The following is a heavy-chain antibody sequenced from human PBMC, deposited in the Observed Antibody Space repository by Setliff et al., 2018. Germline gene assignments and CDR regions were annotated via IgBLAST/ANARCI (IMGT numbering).Heavy chain of an antibody. CDR3: ARGLNTESWTPLY. D-gene: IGHD2-15*01. CDR1: GGSISSYS. V-gene: IGHV4-59*05. Sequence: SETLSLTCNVSGGSISSYSWSWIRQAPGKGLEWIGLIYYTGITYYNPSLKSRVTISEDMSENQISLKLNPVTAADTAVYYCARGLNTESWTPLYWSPGTLVTVSS. J-gene: IGHJ4*02. CDR2: IYYTGIT.